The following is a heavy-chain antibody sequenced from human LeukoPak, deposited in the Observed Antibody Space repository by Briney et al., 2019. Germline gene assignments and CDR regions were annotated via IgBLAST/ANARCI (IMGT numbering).Heavy chain of an antibody. CDR2: ISYDGSNK. D-gene: IGHD4-23*01. V-gene: IGHV3-30*18. CDR1: GFTFSSYG. Sequence: GGSLRPSCAASGFTFSSYGMHWVRQAPGKGLEWVAVISYDGSNKYYADSVKGRFTISRDNSKNTLYLQMNSLRAEDTAVYYCAKVYYGGNSRDAFDIWGQGTMVTVSS. J-gene: IGHJ3*02. CDR3: AKVYYGGNSRDAFDI.